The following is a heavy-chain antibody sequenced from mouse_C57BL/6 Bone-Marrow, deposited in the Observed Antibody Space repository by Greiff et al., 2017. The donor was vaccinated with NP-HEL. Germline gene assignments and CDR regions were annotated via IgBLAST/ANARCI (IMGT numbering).Heavy chain of an antibody. V-gene: IGHV5-6*02. D-gene: IGHD3-3*01. CDR3: ARRGDVSAWFAY. CDR2: ISSGGSYT. Sequence: ESGGDLVKPGGSLKLSCAASGFTFSSYGMSWVRQTPDKRLEWVATISSGGSYTYYPDSVKGRFTISRDNAKNTLYLQMSSLKSEDTAMYYCARRGDVSAWFAYWGQGTLVTVSA. CDR1: GFTFSSYG. J-gene: IGHJ3*01.